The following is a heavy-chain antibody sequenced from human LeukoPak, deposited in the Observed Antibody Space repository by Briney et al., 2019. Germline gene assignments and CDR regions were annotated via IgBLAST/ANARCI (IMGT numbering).Heavy chain of an antibody. D-gene: IGHD5-18*01. CDR3: ARGHTAMDHDAFDI. V-gene: IGHV1-2*04. CDR2: IYPNSGGT. J-gene: IGHJ3*02. CDR1: GYTFTGYY. Sequence: GASVKVSCKASGYTFTGYYMHWVRQAPGQGLGWMGWIYPNSGGTNYAQKFQGWVTMTRDTSISTAYMELSRLRSDDTAVYYCARGHTAMDHDAFDIWGQGTMVTVSS.